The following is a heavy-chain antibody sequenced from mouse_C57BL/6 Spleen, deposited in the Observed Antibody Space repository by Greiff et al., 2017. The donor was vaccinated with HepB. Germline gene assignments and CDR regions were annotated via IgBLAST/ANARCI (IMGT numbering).Heavy chain of an antibody. J-gene: IGHJ4*01. CDR2: IRSKSNNYAT. Sequence: EVHLVESGGGLVQPKGSLKLSCAASGFSFNTYAMNWVRQAPGKGLEWVARIRSKSNNYATYYADSVKDRFTISRDDSESMLYLQMNNLKTEDTAMYYCVRGRGYAMDYWGQGTSVTVSS. CDR3: VRGRGYAMDY. V-gene: IGHV10-1*01. D-gene: IGHD3-3*01. CDR1: GFSFNTYA.